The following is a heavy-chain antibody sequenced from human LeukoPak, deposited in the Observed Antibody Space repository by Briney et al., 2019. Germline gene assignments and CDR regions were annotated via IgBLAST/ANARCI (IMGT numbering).Heavy chain of an antibody. CDR3: AKGHYYGSGSLDY. V-gene: IGHV3-23*01. CDR1: GFTYSSYG. CDR2: IGGRDGST. Sequence: GGSLRLSCAASGFTYSSYGMSWVRQAPGKGLEWVSVIGGRDGSTYYADSVKGRFTISRDNSKNTLYVQMNSLRAEDTAVYYCAKGHYYGSGSLDYWGQGTLVTVSS. D-gene: IGHD3-10*01. J-gene: IGHJ4*02.